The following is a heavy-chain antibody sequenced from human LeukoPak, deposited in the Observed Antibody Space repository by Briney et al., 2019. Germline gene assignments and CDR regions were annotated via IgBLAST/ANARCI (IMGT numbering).Heavy chain of an antibody. CDR3: ARFSSSWFGGFFDY. V-gene: IGHV4-59*01. CDR1: GGSIISYY. J-gene: IGHJ4*02. D-gene: IGHD6-13*01. CDR2: IYYSGST. Sequence: SETLSLTCTVSGGSIISYYWSWIRQPPGKGLEWIGYIYYSGSTDYNPSLKSRVTISVDTSKNQFSLRLSSVTAADTAVYYCARFSSSWFGGFFDYWGQGTLVTVSS.